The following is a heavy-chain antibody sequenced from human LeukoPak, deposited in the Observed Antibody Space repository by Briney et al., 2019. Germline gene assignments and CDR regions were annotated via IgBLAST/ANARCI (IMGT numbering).Heavy chain of an antibody. CDR3: AREGDSRWGELSP. D-gene: IGHD3-16*02. Sequence: GGSLRVSCAAFGFTFSTYAIHWVRQARGKGLEWVAVIWYDGSEQYYADSVKGRFIISRDNSKSTSDLQMNSLRAEDTAVYYCAREGDSRWGELSPWGQGTLVTVSA. CDR2: IWYDGSEQ. CDR1: GFTFSTYA. V-gene: IGHV3-33*01. J-gene: IGHJ1*01.